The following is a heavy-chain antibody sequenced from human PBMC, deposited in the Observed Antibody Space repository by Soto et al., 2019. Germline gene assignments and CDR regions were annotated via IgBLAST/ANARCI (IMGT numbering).Heavy chain of an antibody. CDR3: ARGIEGDYGADY. Sequence: ETLSLTCTVSGGSISSYYWSWIRQPPGKGLEWIGYIYYSGSTNYNPSLKSRVTISVDTSKNQFSLKLSSVTGADTAVYYWARGIEGDYGADYWGQGTLVTVS. V-gene: IGHV4-59*01. J-gene: IGHJ4*02. CDR2: IYYSGST. CDR1: GGSISSYY. D-gene: IGHD4-17*01.